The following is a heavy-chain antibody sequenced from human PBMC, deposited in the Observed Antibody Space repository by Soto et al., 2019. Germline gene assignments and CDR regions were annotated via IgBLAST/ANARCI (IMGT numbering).Heavy chain of an antibody. CDR1: GYTFTDYG. Sequence: QVQLVQSGPELKKPGASVKVSCKTSGYTFTDYGISSVRQAPGQGLEWMGWISTSKGNTNYAQKFQGRVTMTTDTPTSTGYMELRSLRSDDTAAYYCAIRSPAFDYWGQGTLVTVSS. CDR2: ISTSKGNT. V-gene: IGHV1-18*01. J-gene: IGHJ4*02. CDR3: AIRSPAFDY.